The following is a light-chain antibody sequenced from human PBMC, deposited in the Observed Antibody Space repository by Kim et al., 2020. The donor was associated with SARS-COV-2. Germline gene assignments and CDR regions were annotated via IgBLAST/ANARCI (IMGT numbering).Light chain of an antibody. CDR3: SSYTTSSTL. CDR2: DVN. J-gene: IGLJ3*02. V-gene: IGLV2-14*03. CDR1: SSDVGGYNY. Sequence: PGQSITISCTGTSSDVGGYNYVSWYQQHPGKAPKLMIYDVNNRPSGVSNRFSGSKSGNTASLTISGLQAEDEADYYCSSYTTSSTLFGGGTKLTVL.